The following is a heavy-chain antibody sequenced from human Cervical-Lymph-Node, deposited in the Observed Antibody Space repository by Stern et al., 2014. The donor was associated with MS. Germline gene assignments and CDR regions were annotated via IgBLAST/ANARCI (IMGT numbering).Heavy chain of an antibody. Sequence: ESGPTLVKPTQTLTLTCTFSGFSLNTPGRGLGWLRPPPGKALEWLALIYWTDDKYYRPSLQNRLTISKDTSKKPVLLTMTNMVPVDTATYYCAHSLVAVDEFDFWGQGTLVAVSS. CDR1: GFSLNTPGRG. D-gene: IGHD5-12*01. CDR3: AHSLVAVDEFDF. J-gene: IGHJ4*02. CDR2: IYWTDDK. V-gene: IGHV2-5*01.